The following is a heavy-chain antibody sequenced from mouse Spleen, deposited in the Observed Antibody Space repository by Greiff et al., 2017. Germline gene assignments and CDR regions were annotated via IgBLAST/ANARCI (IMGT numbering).Heavy chain of an antibody. CDR2: IDPSDSYT. CDR3: AHSSGYVRFAY. V-gene: IGHV1-50*01. J-gene: IGHJ3*01. Sequence: QVQLQQPGAELVKPGASVKLSCKASGYTFTSYWMQWVKQRPGQGLEWIGEIDPSDSYTNYNQKFKGKATLTVDTSSSTAYMQLSSLTSEDSAVYYCAHSSGYVRFAYWGQGTLVTVSA. CDR1: GYTFTSYW. D-gene: IGHD3-1*01.